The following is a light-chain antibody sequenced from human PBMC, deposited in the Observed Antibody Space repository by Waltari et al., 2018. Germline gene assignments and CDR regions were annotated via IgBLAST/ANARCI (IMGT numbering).Light chain of an antibody. V-gene: IGLV1-47*01. Sequence: QSVLTQPPSASGTLGQRVTISCSGSSSSIGSNYVYWYQQLPGTAPKFLIFYIHQPPPALPHRFSVGKSGTSASPAICGLRSADEAVYYCVTWDDSLGGVVFGGGTKLTV. CDR3: VTWDDSLGGVV. CDR1: SSSIGSNY. CDR2: YIH. J-gene: IGLJ2*01.